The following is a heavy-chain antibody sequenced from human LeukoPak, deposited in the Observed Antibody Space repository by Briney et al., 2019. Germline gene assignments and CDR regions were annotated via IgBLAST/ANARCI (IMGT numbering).Heavy chain of an antibody. CDR2: MNPSSGNT. CDR3: ARGSSCRSMTCPYWFDP. D-gene: IGHD2-2*01. Sequence: ASVKVSCKASGDTFSNYDINWVRQATGQGLEWMGWMNPSSGNTGYAQKFQDRVTMTRNTTISTAYMQLSSLKSEDTAVYYCARGSSCRSMTCPYWFDPWGQGTLVTVSS. V-gene: IGHV1-8*01. J-gene: IGHJ5*02. CDR1: GDTFSNYD.